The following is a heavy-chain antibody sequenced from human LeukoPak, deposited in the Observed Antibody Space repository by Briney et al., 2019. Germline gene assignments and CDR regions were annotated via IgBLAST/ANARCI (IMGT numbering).Heavy chain of an antibody. Sequence: SETLSLTCSVPGGSISSNNYYWGWIRQPPGKGLEWIGSIYYSGSTYYNPSLKSRVTISVDTPKNQFSLKLSSVTAADTAVCYCASGYNGLDFWGQGTLVTVSS. V-gene: IGHV4-39*01. CDR3: ASGYNGLDF. D-gene: IGHD5-12*01. J-gene: IGHJ4*02. CDR1: GGSISSNNYY. CDR2: IYYSGST.